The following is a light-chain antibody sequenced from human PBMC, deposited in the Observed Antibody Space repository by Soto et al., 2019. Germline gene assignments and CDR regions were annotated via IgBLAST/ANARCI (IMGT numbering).Light chain of an antibody. J-gene: IGKJ1*01. CDR3: QQRSNLYT. CDR2: DPS. CDR1: QSLGSY. V-gene: IGKV3-11*01. Sequence: DIVLTQSPSTLSLSPGERATLSCRASQSLGSYLAWYQQKAGQAPSLLIYDPSNRATGRPARFIGSSAGTDFSLTISSLVPEDYAVNYCQQRSNLYTFGQGTKVDIK.